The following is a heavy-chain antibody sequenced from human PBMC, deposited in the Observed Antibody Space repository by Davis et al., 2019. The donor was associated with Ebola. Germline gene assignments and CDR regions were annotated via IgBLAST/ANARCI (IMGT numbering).Heavy chain of an antibody. D-gene: IGHD2-15*01. J-gene: IGHJ4*02. CDR1: GGTFSSYG. V-gene: IGHV1-69*13. Sequence: SVKVSCKASGGTFSSYGISWVRQAPGQGLEWMGGIIPIFGTANYEQKFQGRVTITADESTGTAYMELSSLRSDDTAVYYCARDRVGVGLLGYWGQGTLVTVSS. CDR2: IIPIFGTA. CDR3: ARDRVGVGLLGY.